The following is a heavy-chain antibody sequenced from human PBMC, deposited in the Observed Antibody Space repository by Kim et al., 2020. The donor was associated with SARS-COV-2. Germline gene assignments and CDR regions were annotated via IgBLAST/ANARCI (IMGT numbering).Heavy chain of an antibody. J-gene: IGHJ6*03. CDR2: ISWNSGSI. V-gene: IGHV3-9*01. CDR3: AKDINPIFGVVTNSVRDYYYYMDV. CDR1: GFTFGDYA. Sequence: GGSLRLSCAASGFTFGDYAMHWVRQAPGKGLEWVSGISWNSGSIGYADSVKGRFTISRDNAKNSLYLQMNSLRAEDTALYYCAKDINPIFGVVTNSVRDYYYYMDVWGKGTTVTVSS. D-gene: IGHD3-3*01.